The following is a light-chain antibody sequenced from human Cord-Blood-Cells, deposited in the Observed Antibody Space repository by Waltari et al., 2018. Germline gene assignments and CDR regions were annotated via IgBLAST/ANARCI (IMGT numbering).Light chain of an antibody. Sequence: QSALTQPASVSGSPGQQITISCTGTSSDVGGYNYVSWYQQHPGKAPKLMIYDVSNRPSGVSNRFSGSKSGNTASLTISGLQAEDEADYYCSSYTSSSTPWVFGGGTKLTVL. CDR1: SSDVGGYNY. CDR3: SSYTSSSTPWV. J-gene: IGLJ3*02. CDR2: DVS. V-gene: IGLV2-14*03.